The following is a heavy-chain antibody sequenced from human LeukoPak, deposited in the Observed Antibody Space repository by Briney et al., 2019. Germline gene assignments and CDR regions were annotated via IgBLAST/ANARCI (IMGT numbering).Heavy chain of an antibody. CDR3: VGRKGTTPNWFDP. Sequence: SETPSLTCTVSGGSINSGSYYWGWIRQSPGKGLEWVGAIYYSGVTFYNPSLKSRVTISVDTSKNQFSLKLSSVTAADTSIYYCVGRKGTTPNWFDPWGQGTLVTVSS. D-gene: IGHD1-1*01. V-gene: IGHV4-39*01. CDR1: GGSINSGSYY. J-gene: IGHJ5*02. CDR2: IYYSGVT.